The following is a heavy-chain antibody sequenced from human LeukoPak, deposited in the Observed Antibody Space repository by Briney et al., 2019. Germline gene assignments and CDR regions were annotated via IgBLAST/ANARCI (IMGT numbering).Heavy chain of an antibody. CDR1: GGSISSYY. D-gene: IGHD3-10*01. J-gene: IGHJ4*02. Sequence: PSETLSLTCTVSGGSISSYYWSWIRQPPGKGREWIGYIYTSGSTNYNPSLKSRVTISVDTSKNQFSLKLSSVTAADTAVYYCASEYGSGTWGFDYWGQGTLVTVSS. CDR3: ASEYGSGTWGFDY. CDR2: IYTSGST. V-gene: IGHV4-4*09.